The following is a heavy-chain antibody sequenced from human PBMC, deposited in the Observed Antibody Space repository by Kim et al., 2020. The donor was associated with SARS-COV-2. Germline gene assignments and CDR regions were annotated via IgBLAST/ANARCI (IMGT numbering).Heavy chain of an antibody. V-gene: IGHV3-33*02. Sequence: SDGSNKNYAHSVKGRFHISRDNSTNMLFLQMNSLRAEDTAVYYCANFESWGQGTLVTVSS. CDR2: SDGSNK. J-gene: IGHJ4*02. CDR3: ANFES.